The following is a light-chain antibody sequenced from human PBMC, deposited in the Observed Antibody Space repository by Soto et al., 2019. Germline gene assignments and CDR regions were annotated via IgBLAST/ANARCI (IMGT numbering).Light chain of an antibody. J-gene: IGKJ1*01. Sequence: EIVMTQSPATLSVSPGERATLSCRASQSVSSNLAWYQQKPGQAPRLLIYGASTRATGIPARFSGSGSGTEFPLTTSGLQSKVFEVIYGKQYNNGPRWTCAQGPRVEIK. CDR1: QSVSSN. V-gene: IGKV3-15*01. CDR2: GAS. CDR3: KQYNNGPRWT.